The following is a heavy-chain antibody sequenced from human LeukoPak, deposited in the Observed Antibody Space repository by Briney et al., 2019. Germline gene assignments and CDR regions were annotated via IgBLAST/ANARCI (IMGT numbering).Heavy chain of an antibody. CDR3: ARVKIPVAGLARGGFDY. CDR1: GFSFNTYS. CDR2: ISTSSTTI. D-gene: IGHD6-19*01. Sequence: GGSLRLSCAASGFSFNTYSMNWVRQAPGKGLEWLSYISTSSTTIYYADSVTGRFTISRDNAKNSLYLQMNSLRAEDTAVYYCARVKIPVAGLARGGFDYWGQGTLVTVSS. V-gene: IGHV3-48*04. J-gene: IGHJ4*02.